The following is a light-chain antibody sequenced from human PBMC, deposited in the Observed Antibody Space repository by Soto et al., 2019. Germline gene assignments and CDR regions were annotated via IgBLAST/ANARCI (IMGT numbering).Light chain of an antibody. V-gene: IGLV2-8*01. CDR1: SSDVGAYNY. Sequence: QSVLTQPPSASGSPGQSVTISCTGTSSDVGAYNYVSWYQQYPGKAPKLMIYEVNKRPSGVPDRFSGSKSGKTASLTVSGXXXXXXXDYHCTSYAGSNIWVFGGGTKLTVL. CDR2: EVN. J-gene: IGLJ3*02. CDR3: TSYAGSNIWV.